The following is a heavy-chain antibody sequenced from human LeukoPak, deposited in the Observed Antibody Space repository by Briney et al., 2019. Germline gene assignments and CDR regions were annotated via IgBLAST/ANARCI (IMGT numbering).Heavy chain of an antibody. CDR3: ARDVGRWELTN. Sequence: PGGSLRLSCAVSGFTFDDYAMHWVRQVPGKGLEWVSGISWNSDTIGYADSVKGRFTISRDNAKKSLYLQMSSLRAEDTAVYYCARDVGRWELTNWGQGTLVTVSS. D-gene: IGHD1-26*01. V-gene: IGHV3-9*01. J-gene: IGHJ4*02. CDR1: GFTFDDYA. CDR2: ISWNSDTI.